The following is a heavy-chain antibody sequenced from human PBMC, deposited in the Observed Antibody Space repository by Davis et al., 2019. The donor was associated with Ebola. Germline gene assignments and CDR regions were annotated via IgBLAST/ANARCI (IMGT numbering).Heavy chain of an antibody. CDR2: IYYSGST. Sequence: GSLRLSCTVSGGSISSYYWSWIRQPPGKGLEWIGYIYYSGSTNYNPPLKSRVTISVDTSKNQFSLKLSSVTAADTAVYYCARMAESFYRGPDYYYYGMDVWGQGTTVTVSS. CDR1: GGSISSYY. CDR3: ARMAESFYRGPDYYYYGMDV. J-gene: IGHJ6*02. D-gene: IGHD2/OR15-2a*01. V-gene: IGHV4-59*08.